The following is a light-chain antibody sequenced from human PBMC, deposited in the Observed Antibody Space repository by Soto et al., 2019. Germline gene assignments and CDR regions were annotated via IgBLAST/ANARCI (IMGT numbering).Light chain of an antibody. V-gene: IGKV1-9*01. CDR1: QGIGSY. J-gene: IGKJ2*01. CDR3: QQHNSYPLT. CDR2: AAS. Sequence: DIQLTQSPSFLSASVGDRVTITCRASQGIGSYLAWYQQRPGKAPKLLIYAASTLQSGVPSRFSGSGSGTEFTLTISSLQAEDFATFYCQQHNSYPLTFGQWTKLEIK.